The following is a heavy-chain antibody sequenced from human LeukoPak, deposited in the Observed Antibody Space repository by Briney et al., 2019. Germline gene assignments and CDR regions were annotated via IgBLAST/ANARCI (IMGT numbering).Heavy chain of an antibody. Sequence: GASVKVSCKASGGTFSSCAISWVRQSPGQGLEWMGRIIPILGIANYAQKFQGRVTITADKSTSTAYMELSSLRSEDTAVYYCAHQIGGHVDIVATPHDYWGQGTLVTVSS. CDR2: IIPILGIA. D-gene: IGHD5-12*01. CDR1: GGTFSSCA. V-gene: IGHV1-69*04. J-gene: IGHJ4*02. CDR3: AHQIGGHVDIVATPHDY.